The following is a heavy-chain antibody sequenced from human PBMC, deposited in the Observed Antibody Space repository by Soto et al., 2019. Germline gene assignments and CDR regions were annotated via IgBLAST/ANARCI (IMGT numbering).Heavy chain of an antibody. V-gene: IGHV4-34*01. CDR2: INHSGST. D-gene: IGHD3-10*01. CDR3: ARGRPLLWFGELMYYMDV. Sequence: SETLSLTCAVYGGSFSGYYWSWIRQPPGKGLEWIGEINHSGSTNYNPSLKSRVTISVDTSKNQFSLKLSSVTAADTAVYYCARGRPLLWFGELMYYMDVWGKGTTVTVSS. CDR1: GGSFSGYY. J-gene: IGHJ6*03.